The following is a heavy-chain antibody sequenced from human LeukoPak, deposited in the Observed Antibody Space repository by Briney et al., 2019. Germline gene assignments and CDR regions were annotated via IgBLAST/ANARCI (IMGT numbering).Heavy chain of an antibody. D-gene: IGHD3-10*01. CDR3: ATHKIYCGADF. J-gene: IGHJ4*02. CDR2: IYYSGST. Sequence: SETLSLTCTVSGGSITTSSYYWGWIRQPPGKGLEWIGIIYYSGSTYYNPSLKGRVTISVDTSNNQFSLKLSSVTAADTAVYYCATHKIYCGADFWGQGTLVTVSS. V-gene: IGHV4-39*01. CDR1: GGSITTSSYY.